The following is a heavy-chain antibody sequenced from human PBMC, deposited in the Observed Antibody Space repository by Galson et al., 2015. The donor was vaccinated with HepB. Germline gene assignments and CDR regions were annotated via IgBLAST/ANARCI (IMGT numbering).Heavy chain of an antibody. CDR2: ISGSGGST. CDR3: AKEGYGGSAFDI. J-gene: IGHJ3*02. V-gene: IGHV3-23*01. CDR1: GFTFSSYA. Sequence: SLRLSCAASGFTFSSYAMHWVRQASGEGLEWVSAISGSGGSTYYADSVKGRFTISWDDSKNTLYLQMNSLRAEDTAVYYCAKEGYGGSAFDIWGQGTMVTVSS. D-gene: IGHD1-26*01.